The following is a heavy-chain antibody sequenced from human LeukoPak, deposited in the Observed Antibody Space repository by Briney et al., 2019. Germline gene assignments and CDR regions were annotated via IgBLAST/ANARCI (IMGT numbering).Heavy chain of an antibody. J-gene: IGHJ6*02. D-gene: IGHD3-10*01. CDR1: GFTFSSYE. CDR3: AAPPGSRYYYCYGMDV. CDR2: ISSSGSTI. V-gene: IGHV3-48*03. Sequence: PGGSLRLSCAASGFTFSSYEMNWVRQAPGKGLEWVSYISSSGSTIYYADSVKGRFTISRDNAKNSLYLQMNSLRAEDTAVYYCAAPPGSRYYYCYGMDVWGQGTTVTVSS.